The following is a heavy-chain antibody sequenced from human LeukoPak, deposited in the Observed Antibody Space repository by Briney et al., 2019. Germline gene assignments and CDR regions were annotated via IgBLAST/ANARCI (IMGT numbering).Heavy chain of an antibody. CDR3: ATTDRYYYVSSGYYNY. CDR1: GFTFDGYA. V-gene: IGHV3-43*02. D-gene: IGHD3-22*01. CDR2: ISGDGGST. J-gene: IGHJ4*02. Sequence: PGGSLRLSCAASGFTFDGYAMHWVRQAPGKGLEWVSLISGDGGSTYYADSVKGRFTISRDNSKNSLYLQMNSLRTEDTALYHCATTDRYYYVSSGYYNYWGQGTLVTVSS.